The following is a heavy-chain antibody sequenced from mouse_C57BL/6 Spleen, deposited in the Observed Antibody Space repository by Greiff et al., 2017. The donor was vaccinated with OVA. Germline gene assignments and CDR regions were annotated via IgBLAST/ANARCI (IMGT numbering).Heavy chain of an antibody. CDR1: GYAFSSSW. CDR2: IYPGDGDT. V-gene: IGHV1-82*01. Sequence: VQLQQSGPELVKPGASVKISCKASGYAFSSSWMNWVKQRPGKGLEWIGRIYPGDGDTNYNGKFKGKATLTADKSSSTAYMQLSSLTSEDSAVYFCARSGAYYSNWGYAMDYWGQGTSVTVSS. J-gene: IGHJ4*01. CDR3: ARSGAYYSNWGYAMDY. D-gene: IGHD2-5*01.